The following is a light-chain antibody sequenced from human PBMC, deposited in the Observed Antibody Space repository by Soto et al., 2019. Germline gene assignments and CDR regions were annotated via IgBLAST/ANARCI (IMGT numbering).Light chain of an antibody. V-gene: IGKV3-20*01. J-gene: IGKJ1*01. CDR2: GAS. CDR1: QSVSSSY. CDR3: QQYASRPWT. Sequence: EIVLTQSPGTLSLSPGERATLSCRASQSVSSSYLAWYQQKNGQAPRILIYGASSRDTGIPDRFDGSGSGTDFTLPISRLEPEDFEVYYCQQYASRPWTFGQGTKVDIK.